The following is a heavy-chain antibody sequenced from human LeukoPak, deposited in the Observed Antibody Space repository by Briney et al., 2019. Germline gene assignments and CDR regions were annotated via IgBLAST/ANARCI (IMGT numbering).Heavy chain of an antibody. CDR3: AREGLRYFDWLFA. V-gene: IGHV4-34*01. CDR1: GGSFSGYY. D-gene: IGHD3-9*01. CDR2: INHSGST. J-gene: IGHJ4*02. Sequence: SETLSLTCAVYGGSFSGYYWSWIRQPPGKGLEWIGEINHSGSTNYNPSLKGRVTISVDTSKNQFSLKLSSVTAADTAVYYCAREGLRYFDWLFAGGQGTLSPSPQ.